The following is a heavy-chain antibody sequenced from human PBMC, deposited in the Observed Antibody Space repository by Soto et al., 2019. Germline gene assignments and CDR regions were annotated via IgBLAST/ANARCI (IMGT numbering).Heavy chain of an antibody. D-gene: IGHD3-10*01. V-gene: IGHV3-9*01. CDR2: ISWNSGSI. CDR3: AKGIGWFGELLLN. J-gene: IGHJ4*02. Sequence: GGSLRLSCAASGFTFDDYAMHWVRQAPGKGLEWVSGISWNSGSIGYADSVKGRFTISRDNAKNSLYLQMNSLRAEDTALYYCAKGIGWFGELLLNWGQGTLVTVSS. CDR1: GFTFDDYA.